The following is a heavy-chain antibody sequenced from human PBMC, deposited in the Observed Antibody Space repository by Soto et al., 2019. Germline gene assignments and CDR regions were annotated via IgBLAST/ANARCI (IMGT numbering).Heavy chain of an antibody. CDR2: IYYSGST. D-gene: IGHD2-15*01. CDR1: GGSISSGGYS. J-gene: IGHJ4*02. Sequence: SETLSLTCAVSGGSISSGGYSWSWIRQPPGKGLEWIGYIYYSGSTNYNPSLKSRVTISVDTSKNQFSLKLSSLTAADTAVYYCARDLCSGGSCYCYDCWGQGTLVTVSS. V-gene: IGHV4-61*08. CDR3: ARDLCSGGSCYCYDC.